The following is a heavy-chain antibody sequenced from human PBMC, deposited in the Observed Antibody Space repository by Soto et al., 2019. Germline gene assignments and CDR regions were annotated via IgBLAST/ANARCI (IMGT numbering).Heavy chain of an antibody. CDR3: ARVDGMGSFNIVVVVAATLVVLQVVRGRWETPDLTSYYYYYGMDV. CDR2: INPNSGGT. J-gene: IGHJ6*02. D-gene: IGHD2-15*01. V-gene: IGHV1-2*04. Sequence: ASVKVSCKASGYTFTGYYMHWVRQAPGQGLEWMGWINPNSGGTNYAQKFQGWVTMTRDTSISTAYMELSRLRSDDTAVYYCARVDGMGSFNIVVVVAATLVVLQVVRGRWETPDLTSYYYYYGMDVWGQGTTVTVSS. CDR1: GYTFTGYY.